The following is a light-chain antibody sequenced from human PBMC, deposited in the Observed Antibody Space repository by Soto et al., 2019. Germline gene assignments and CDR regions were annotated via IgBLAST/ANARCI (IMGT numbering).Light chain of an antibody. Sequence: EIVLTQSPSTLSLSPGERATLSCRASQSVSSYLAWYQQKPGQAPRLLIYDASNRATGIPARFSGSGSGTDFTLTISSLEPEDFAVYYSQQYGSLITFGQGTRLEI. J-gene: IGKJ5*01. CDR1: QSVSSY. CDR2: DAS. V-gene: IGKV3-11*01. CDR3: QQYGSLIT.